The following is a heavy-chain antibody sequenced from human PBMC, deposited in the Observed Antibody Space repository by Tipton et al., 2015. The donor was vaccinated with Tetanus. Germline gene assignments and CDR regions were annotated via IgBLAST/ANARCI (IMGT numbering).Heavy chain of an antibody. Sequence: QSGAEVKEPGASVKVSCKAFGYTFTNYGIHWVRQAPGQGLEWLGWINPDSGGTKYTQNFQGRVTMTRDTPTTTVYLELTSLKSDDTAVYYCARANNDYPKKGPFDYWGQGARVIVSS. CDR1: GYTFTNYG. J-gene: IGHJ4*02. V-gene: IGHV1-2*02. CDR3: ARANNDYPKKGPFDY. CDR2: INPDSGGT. D-gene: IGHD5-12*01.